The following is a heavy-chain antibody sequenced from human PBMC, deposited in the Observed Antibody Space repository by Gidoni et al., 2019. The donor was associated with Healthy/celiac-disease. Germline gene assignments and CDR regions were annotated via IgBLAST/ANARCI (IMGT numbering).Heavy chain of an antibody. J-gene: IGHJ3*02. CDR2: TYQSGST. CDR1: GGSISRGGYS. CDR3: ARGEREDCSSTSCLKRAPHDAFDI. D-gene: IGHD2-2*01. V-gene: IGHV4-30-2*01. Sequence: QLQLQESGSGLVKPSQTLSLTCAVSGGSISRGGYSWSWIRQPPGKGLEWIGYTYQSGSTYYNPSLKSRVTISVDRSKNQFSLKLSSVTAADTAVYYCARGEREDCSSTSCLKRAPHDAFDIWGQGTMVTVSS.